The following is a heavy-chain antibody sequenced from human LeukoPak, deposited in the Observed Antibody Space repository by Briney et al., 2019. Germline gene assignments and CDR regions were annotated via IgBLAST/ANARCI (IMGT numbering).Heavy chain of an antibody. CDR3: ARHLAVASTGVHLQYYYYYMDV. J-gene: IGHJ6*03. Sequence: PSETLSLTCAVYGGSFSGYYWSWIRQPPGKGLEWIGEINHSGSTNYNPSLKSRVTISVDASKNQFSLKLSSVTAADTAVYYCARHLAVASTGVHLQYYYYYMDVWGKGTTVTISS. CDR1: GGSFSGYY. D-gene: IGHD6-19*01. CDR2: INHSGST. V-gene: IGHV4-34*01.